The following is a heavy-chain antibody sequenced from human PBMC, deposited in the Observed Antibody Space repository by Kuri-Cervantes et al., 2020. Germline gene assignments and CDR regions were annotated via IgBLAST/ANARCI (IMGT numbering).Heavy chain of an antibody. CDR3: ARETTVTTVVDY. V-gene: IGHV3-33*01. CDR1: GFTFSSYG. CDR2: IWYDGSNK. D-gene: IGHD4-17*01. Sequence: GESLKISCAASGFTFSSYGMHWVRQAPGKGLEWVAVIWYDGSNKYYADSVKGRFTISRDNSKNTLYLQMNSLRAEDTAVYHCARETTVTTVVDYWGQGTLVTVSS. J-gene: IGHJ4*02.